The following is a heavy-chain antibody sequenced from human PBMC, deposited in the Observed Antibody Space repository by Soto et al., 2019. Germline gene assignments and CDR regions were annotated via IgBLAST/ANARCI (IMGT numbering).Heavy chain of an antibody. CDR3: ARDRPFQEQQLVLPGAFDI. Sequence: SETLSLTCTVSGGSISSYYWSWIRQPPGKGLEWIGYIYYSGSTNYNPSLKSRVTISVDTSKNQFSLKPSSVTAADTAVYYCARDRPFQEQQLVLPGAFDIWGQGTMVTVSS. D-gene: IGHD6-13*01. V-gene: IGHV4-59*01. CDR2: IYYSGST. J-gene: IGHJ3*02. CDR1: GGSISSYY.